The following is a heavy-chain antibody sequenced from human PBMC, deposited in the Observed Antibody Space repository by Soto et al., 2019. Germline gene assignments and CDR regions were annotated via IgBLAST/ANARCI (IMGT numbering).Heavy chain of an antibody. CDR3: AKAYDYGSGSYYSTFDY. CDR2: ISGTGDKA. V-gene: IGHV3-23*01. J-gene: IGHJ4*02. Sequence: GGSLRLSCAPSGFSFSNYAMTWVRQAPGKGLEWVSTISGTGDKAYYADPVKGRFTISRDNSKNTLYLQMNSLRVEDTAVYYCAKAYDYGSGSYYSTFDYWGQGALVTVSS. D-gene: IGHD3-10*01. CDR1: GFSFSNYA.